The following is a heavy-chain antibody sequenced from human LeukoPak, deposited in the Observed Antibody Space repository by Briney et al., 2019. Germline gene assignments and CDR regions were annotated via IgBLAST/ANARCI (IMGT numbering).Heavy chain of an antibody. V-gene: IGHV3-30-3*01. CDR2: ISYDGSNK. J-gene: IGHJ6*02. CDR1: GFTFSSYA. Sequence: GGSLRLSCAASGFTFSSYAMHWVRQAPGKGLEWVAVISYDGSNKYYADSVKGRFTISRDNSKNTLYLQMNSLRAEDTAVYYCARDFTPENYYYGMDVWGQGTTVTVSS. CDR3: ARDFTPENYYYGMDV.